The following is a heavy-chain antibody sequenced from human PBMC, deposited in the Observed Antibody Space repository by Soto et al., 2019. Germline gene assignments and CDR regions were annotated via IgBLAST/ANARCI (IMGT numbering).Heavy chain of an antibody. CDR1: GGSFSGYY. J-gene: IGHJ6*02. V-gene: IGHV4-34*01. CDR2: INHSGST. CDR3: AADLSIAAAGTYGMDV. D-gene: IGHD6-13*01. Sequence: PSETLSLTCAVYGGSFSGYYWSWIRQPPGKGLEWIGEINHSGSTNYNPSLKSRVTISVDTSKNQFSLKLSSVTAADTAVYYCAADLSIAAAGTYGMDVWGQGTTVTVSS.